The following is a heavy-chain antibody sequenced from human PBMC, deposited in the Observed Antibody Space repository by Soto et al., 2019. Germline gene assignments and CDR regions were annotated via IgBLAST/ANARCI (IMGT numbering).Heavy chain of an antibody. Sequence: QVQLVESGGGVVQPGRSLRLSCAASGFTFNKHGMHWVRQAPGKGLEWVAVVSYDGSSQYYADSVKGRFTISRDNSKNMVYLQRTTLRREDAAVYYCAKAHGYSSGWRADSWGQGTRVTVSA. CDR2: VSYDGSSQ. CDR3: AKAHGYSSGWRADS. J-gene: IGHJ4*02. V-gene: IGHV3-30*18. CDR1: GFTFNKHG. D-gene: IGHD6-19*01.